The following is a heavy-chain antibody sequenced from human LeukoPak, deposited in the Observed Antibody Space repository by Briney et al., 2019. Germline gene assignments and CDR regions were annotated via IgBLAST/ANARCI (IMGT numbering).Heavy chain of an antibody. Sequence: GGSLRLSRAASGFTVSSNYMSWVRQAPGKGLEWVSVIYSGGSTYYADSVKGRFTISRDNSKNTLYLQMNSLRAEDTAVYYCARDWAYWGQGTLVTVSS. CDR2: IYSGGST. CDR3: ARDWAY. CDR1: GFTVSSNY. J-gene: IGHJ4*02. D-gene: IGHD3-16*01. V-gene: IGHV3-53*01.